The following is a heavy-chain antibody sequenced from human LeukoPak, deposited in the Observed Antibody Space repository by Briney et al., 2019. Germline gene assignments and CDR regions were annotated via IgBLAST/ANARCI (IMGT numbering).Heavy chain of an antibody. CDR1: GFTFSRYS. J-gene: IGHJ4*02. CDR2: YGTSSTYI. CDR3: ARDPLGGYYFDS. Sequence: PGGSLRLSCEASGFTFSRYSINWVRQTPGKGLEWVSFYGTSSTYIYYAESVKGRFTISRDNAKNSLFLQMNNLRADDTGVYYCARDPLGGYYFDSWGQGTLVTVSS. V-gene: IGHV3-21*06. D-gene: IGHD3-16*01.